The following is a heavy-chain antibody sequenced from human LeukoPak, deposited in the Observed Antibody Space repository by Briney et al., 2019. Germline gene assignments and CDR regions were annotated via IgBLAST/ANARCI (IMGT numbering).Heavy chain of an antibody. CDR1: GFTFSNYG. J-gene: IGHJ4*02. V-gene: IGHV3-30*18. Sequence: PGGSLRLSCAASGFTFSNYGMHWVRQAPGKGLEWVAVISYDESDKYYADSVKGRFTISRDNSKNTLYLQMNSLRAEDTAVYYCAKMRELLWFGELSIDYWGQGTLVTVSS. D-gene: IGHD3-10*01. CDR2: ISYDESDK. CDR3: AKMRELLWFGELSIDY.